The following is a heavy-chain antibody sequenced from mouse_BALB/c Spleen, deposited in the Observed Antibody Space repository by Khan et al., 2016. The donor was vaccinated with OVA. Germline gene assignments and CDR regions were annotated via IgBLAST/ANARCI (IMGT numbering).Heavy chain of an antibody. D-gene: IGHD3-3*01. CDR1: GYTFPEYT. Sequence: EVQLQQSGPELVKPGASVKISCKTSGYTFPEYTVHWVKQSLGKSLAWIGVINPKNGGTAYNQKFKGKDTLTVDKSSSTANMECRSLTSEDSAVYYCARDAGRYWGQGTSVTVAS. CDR2: INPKNGGT. CDR3: ARDAGRY. J-gene: IGHJ4*01. V-gene: IGHV1-18*01.